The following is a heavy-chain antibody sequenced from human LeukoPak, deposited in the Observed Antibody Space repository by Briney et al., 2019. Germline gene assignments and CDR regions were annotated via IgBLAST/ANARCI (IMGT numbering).Heavy chain of an antibody. Sequence: EGSLRLSCAASGFTFSTYAMSWVRQAPGKGLEWVSSISGSGGSTYYADSVKGRFTISRDNSKNTLYLQMNSLRAEDTAVYYCAKVSSWTIFDYWGQGTLVTVSS. V-gene: IGHV3-23*01. CDR2: ISGSGGST. D-gene: IGHD6-13*01. J-gene: IGHJ4*02. CDR3: AKVSSWTIFDY. CDR1: GFTFSTYA.